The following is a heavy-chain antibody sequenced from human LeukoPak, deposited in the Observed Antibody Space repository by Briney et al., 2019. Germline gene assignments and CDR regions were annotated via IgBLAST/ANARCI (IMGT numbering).Heavy chain of an antibody. V-gene: IGHV3-53*04. Sequence: QAGGSLRLSCAASGFTVSSNYMSWVRQAPGKGLEWVSVIYSGGSTYYADSVKGRFTISRHNSKNTLYLQMNSLRAEDTAVYYCAREGAAAPYYFDYWGQGTLVTVSS. CDR2: IYSGGST. J-gene: IGHJ4*02. CDR1: GFTVSSNY. CDR3: AREGAAAPYYFDY. D-gene: IGHD6-13*01.